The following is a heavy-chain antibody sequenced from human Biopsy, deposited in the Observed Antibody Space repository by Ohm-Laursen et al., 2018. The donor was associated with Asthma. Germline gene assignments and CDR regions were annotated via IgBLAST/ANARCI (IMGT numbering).Heavy chain of an antibody. CDR3: ARAVDYSHYYGIDV. V-gene: IGHV1-18*01. D-gene: IGHD3-10*01. J-gene: IGHJ6*02. CDR2: ISVYNGNT. Sequence: SVKVSCKTSGYTFNSAGFTWVRQAPGQGLEWMGWISVYNGNTKVAQKLQDRVTTITDTSTSTAYMELRSLRSGDTAVYFCARAVDYSHYYGIDVWGQGTTVTVS. CDR1: GYTFNSAG.